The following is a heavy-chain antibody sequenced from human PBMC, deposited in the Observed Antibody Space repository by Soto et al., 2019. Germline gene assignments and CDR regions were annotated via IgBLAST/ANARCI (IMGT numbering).Heavy chain of an antibody. D-gene: IGHD4-17*01. Sequence: PSETLSVTCTVSGVSVGSGSFYCAWIRQPPGKGLEWIGFISYSGTTNYSPSLKSRVAISVETSRSHISLKVSSLTAADTAVYYCARRATVTQYDYWAQGTLVTVYS. CDR2: ISYSGTT. CDR3: ARRATVTQYDY. CDR1: GVSVGSGSFY. V-gene: IGHV4-61*01. J-gene: IGHJ4*02.